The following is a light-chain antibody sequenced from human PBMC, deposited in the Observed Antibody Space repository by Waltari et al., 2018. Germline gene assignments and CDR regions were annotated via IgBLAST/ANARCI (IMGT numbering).Light chain of an antibody. CDR1: QSVTRA. Sequence: GTLSLSPGESATLSCRTSQSVTRALAWYQQKPGQAPRLLIYGASNRATGIPDRFSGSGSGTDFSLTISSLEPEDFAVYYCQHYLRLPVTFGQGTKVEVK. CDR2: GAS. CDR3: QHYLRLPVT. J-gene: IGKJ1*01. V-gene: IGKV3-20*01.